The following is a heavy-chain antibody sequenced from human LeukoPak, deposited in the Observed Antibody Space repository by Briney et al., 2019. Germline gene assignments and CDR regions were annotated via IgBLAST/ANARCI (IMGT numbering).Heavy chain of an antibody. CDR3: VGGYGGDY. V-gene: IGHV3-74*01. CDR1: GFTFSTYW. CDR2: INSDGSST. J-gene: IGHJ4*02. Sequence: PGGSLRLSCAASGFTFSTYWMHWVRQAPAKGLVWVSRINSDGSSTSYADSVKGRFTISRDNAKNTLYLQMNSLRVEDTAVYYCVGGYGGDYWGQGTLVTVSS. D-gene: IGHD5-12*01.